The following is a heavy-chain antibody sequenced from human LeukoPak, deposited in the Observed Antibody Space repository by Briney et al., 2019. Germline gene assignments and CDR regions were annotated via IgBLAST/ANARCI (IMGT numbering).Heavy chain of an antibody. J-gene: IGHJ5*02. V-gene: IGHV3-69-1*02. D-gene: IGHD2-2*01. CDR3: GREDCSNVRCYGASDA. CDR1: GFDFNYYA. Sequence: PGGSLRLSCVASGFDFNYYAMNWVPQAPGKGLEWVSSISAANHIYYSDSVKGRFSISRDNAGNALFLQMHSLRGEDTAVYYCGREDCSNVRCYGASDAWGQGTLVTVSS. CDR2: ISAANHI.